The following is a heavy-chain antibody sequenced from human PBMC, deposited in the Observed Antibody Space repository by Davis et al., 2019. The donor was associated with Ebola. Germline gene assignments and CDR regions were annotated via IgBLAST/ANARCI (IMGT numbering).Heavy chain of an antibody. V-gene: IGHV1-18*04. D-gene: IGHD2-2*01. Sequence: ASVKVSCKASGYTFTSYGISWVRQAPGQGLEWMGWISAYNGNTNYAQKFQGRVTITADESTSTAYMELSSLRSEDTAVYYCARGLGPADNWFDPWGQGTLVTVSS. CDR2: ISAYNGNT. J-gene: IGHJ5*02. CDR3: ARGLGPADNWFDP. CDR1: GYTFTSYG.